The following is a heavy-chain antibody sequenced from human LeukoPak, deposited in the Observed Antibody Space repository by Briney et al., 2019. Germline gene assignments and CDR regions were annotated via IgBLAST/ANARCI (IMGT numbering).Heavy chain of an antibody. J-gene: IGHJ4*02. CDR1: GFTFSSYA. CDR3: AKHRFLEPLILFDY. D-gene: IGHD3-3*01. CDR2: ISGSGGST. V-gene: IGHV3-23*01. Sequence: GGSLRLSCAASGFTFSSYAMSWVRQAPGKGLVWVSAISGSGGSTYYADSVKGRFTISRDNSKNTLYLQMNSLRAEDTAVYYCAKHRFLEPLILFDYWGQGTLVTVSS.